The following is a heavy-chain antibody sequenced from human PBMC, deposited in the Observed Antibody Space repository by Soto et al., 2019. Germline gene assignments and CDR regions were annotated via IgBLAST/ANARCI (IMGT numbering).Heavy chain of an antibody. D-gene: IGHD4-4*01. V-gene: IGHV5-51*01. J-gene: IGHJ6*02. CDR3: GATVISPYYYYGMDV. CDR2: IYPGDSDT. Sequence: GESLKISCKGSGYSFTIYWIGWVRQMPGKGLEWMGIIYPGDSDTRYSPSFQGQVTISADKSISTAYLQWSSLKASDTAMYYCGATVISPYYYYGMDVWGQGTTVTVSS. CDR1: GYSFTIYW.